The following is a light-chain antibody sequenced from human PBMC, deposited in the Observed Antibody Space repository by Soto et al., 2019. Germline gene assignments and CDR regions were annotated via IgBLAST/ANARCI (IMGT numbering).Light chain of an antibody. J-gene: IGLJ1*01. V-gene: IGLV2-8*01. Sequence: QSALTQPPSASGSPGQSVTITCSGTSSDVGEENYVSWYQQHPGKVPKLILYEVSKRPSGVPDRFSGSRSGNTASLNVSGLQAEDEADYYCCSYADNTDYVFGTGTKLTVL. CDR2: EVS. CDR1: SSDVGEENY. CDR3: CSYADNTDYV.